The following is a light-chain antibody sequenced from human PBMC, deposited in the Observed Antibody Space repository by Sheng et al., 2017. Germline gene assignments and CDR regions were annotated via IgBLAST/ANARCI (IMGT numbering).Light chain of an antibody. CDR3: QHYDGLLMT. V-gene: IGKV1-33*01. CDR2: DSS. J-gene: IGKJ5*01. Sequence: DIQMTQSPSSLSASVGERVTVTCQASQDISNNLNWYQQKPGKAPKLLIYDSSSLQPGVPSRFSGSGSGTHFTFTITSLQPEDIAAYYCQHYDGLLMTFGPRTTTG. CDR1: QDISNN.